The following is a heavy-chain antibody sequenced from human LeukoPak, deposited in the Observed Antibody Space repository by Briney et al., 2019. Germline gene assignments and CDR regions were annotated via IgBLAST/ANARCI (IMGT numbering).Heavy chain of an antibody. D-gene: IGHD2-2*01. CDR2: IIPIFGTP. CDR1: GGTFSSYI. J-gene: IGHJ6*03. V-gene: IGHV1-69*05. CDR3: ARVMEYQLLLGYYYYMDV. Sequence: SVKVSCKASGGTFSSYIITWVRQAPGQGLEWMGRIIPIFGTPDYAQKLQGRVTMTTDTSTSTAYMELRSLRSDDTAVYYCARVMEYQLLLGYYYYMDVWGKGTTVTISS.